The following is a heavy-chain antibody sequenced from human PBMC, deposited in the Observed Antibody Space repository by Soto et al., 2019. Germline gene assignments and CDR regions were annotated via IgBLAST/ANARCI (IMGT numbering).Heavy chain of an antibody. J-gene: IGHJ4*02. CDR3: AGDPYSYGSAF. Sequence: QVQLVESGGGLVEPGGSLRLSCAASGFRFSDHYMTWIRQAPGKGLEWVSKISSSGTTMYYADSVKGRFTVSRDNAKNALYLETNSLRAEDTAVYYCAGDPYSYGSAFWGQGTLVTVSS. V-gene: IGHV3-11*01. D-gene: IGHD3-10*01. CDR2: ISSSGTTM. CDR1: GFRFSDHY.